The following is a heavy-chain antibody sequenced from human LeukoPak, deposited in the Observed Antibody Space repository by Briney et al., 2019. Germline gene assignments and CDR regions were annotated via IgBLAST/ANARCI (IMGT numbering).Heavy chain of an antibody. J-gene: IGHJ4*02. CDR2: INPNSGGT. Sequence: ASVKVSCKASGYTFTGYYMHWVRQAPGQGLEWMGWINPNSGGTNYAQKFQGRVTMTRDTSISTAYMELSRLRSDDTAVYYCASSEGILEWDLRPMRYWGQGTLVTVSS. D-gene: IGHD3-3*01. CDR1: GYTFTGYY. CDR3: ASSEGILEWDLRPMRY. V-gene: IGHV1-2*02.